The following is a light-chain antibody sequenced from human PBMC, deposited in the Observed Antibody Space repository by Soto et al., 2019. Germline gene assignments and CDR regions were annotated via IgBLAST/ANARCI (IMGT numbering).Light chain of an antibody. J-gene: IGKJ3*01. Sequence: DIQMTQSPTSLSASVGDRVTITCRASQDIRNFVAWYQQKPGKAPKHLIYAASTLQSAVPSLFSGSVSGTDFTLTINSLQPEDVATYSCQKYSSVPVFGPGTKVEI. CDR3: QKYSSVPV. V-gene: IGKV1-27*01. CDR1: QDIRNF. CDR2: AAS.